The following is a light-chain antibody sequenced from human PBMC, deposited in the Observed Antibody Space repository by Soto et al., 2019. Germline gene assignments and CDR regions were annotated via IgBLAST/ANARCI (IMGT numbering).Light chain of an antibody. V-gene: IGLV1-47*01. J-gene: IGLJ1*01. Sequence: QSVLTQPPSASGTPGQRVTISCSGSGSNIGTYFVYWYQQLPGTAPKLLIYSNSQRPSGVPDRFSGSKSGTSASLAINGLRSEDEADYYCAAWDGSLSGNVFGTGTKVTVL. CDR3: AAWDGSLSGNV. CDR2: SNS. CDR1: GSNIGTYF.